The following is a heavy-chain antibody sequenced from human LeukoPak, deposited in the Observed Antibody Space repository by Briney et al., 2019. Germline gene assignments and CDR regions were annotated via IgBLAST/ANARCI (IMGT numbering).Heavy chain of an antibody. D-gene: IGHD2-2*01. CDR1: GFTFSTYA. CDR2: ISFDGSTK. CDR3: ARGSSTNCYGGNCFYYYMAV. V-gene: IGHV3-30*04. Sequence: GGSLRLSCAASGFTFSTYAMHWVRQAPGKGLEWVAVISFDGSTKYYADSVKGRFTMCRDNSKNTLYLQMNSLRVEDTAVYYCARGSSTNCYGGNCFYYYMAVWGKGTTVSVFS. J-gene: IGHJ6*03.